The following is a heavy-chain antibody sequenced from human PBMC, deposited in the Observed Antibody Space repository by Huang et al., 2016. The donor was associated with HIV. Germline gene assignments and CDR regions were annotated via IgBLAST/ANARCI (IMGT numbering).Heavy chain of an antibody. CDR3: ARGPIRFLAWLLNFDY. J-gene: IGHJ4*02. CDR2: ISYDEEYK. Sequence: QILLIESGGGVVQPGRSLRLSCAASGFTFSSYGMHWVRQAPVKGLEWVAGISYDEEYKYYADSGGGRCTISRDNSKNTLYLQMNSLRIEDTAVYYCARGPIRFLAWLLNFDYWGQGALVTVSS. D-gene: IGHD3-3*01. CDR1: GFTFSSYG. V-gene: IGHV3-30*03.